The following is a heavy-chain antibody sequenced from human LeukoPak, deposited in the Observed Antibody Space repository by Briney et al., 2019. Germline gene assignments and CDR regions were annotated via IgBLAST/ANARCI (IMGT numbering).Heavy chain of an antibody. CDR2: INPNSGGT. J-gene: IGHJ6*02. CDR3: ARGKTIFGVVLRYGMDV. V-gene: IGHV1-2*04. D-gene: IGHD3-3*01. Sequence: ASVKVSCKASGGTFISYAISWVRQAPGQGLEWMGWINPNSGGTNYAQKFQGWVTMTRDTSISTAYMELSRLRSDDTAVYYCARGKTIFGVVLRYGMDVWGQGTTVTVSS. CDR1: GGTFISYA.